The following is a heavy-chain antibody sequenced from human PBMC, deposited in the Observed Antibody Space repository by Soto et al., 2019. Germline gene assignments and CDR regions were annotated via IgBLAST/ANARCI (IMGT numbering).Heavy chain of an antibody. Sequence: GASVKVSCKASGYSFTGYSMHWVRQAPGQGLEWMGWINPKNGATNYARKFQGWVTMTRDTSMSTAYMELRNLKSDDTAVYYCARSGYSYGYGWFDPWGQGTLVTVSS. V-gene: IGHV1-2*04. CDR1: GYSFTGYS. J-gene: IGHJ5*02. D-gene: IGHD5-18*01. CDR3: ARSGYSYGYGWFDP. CDR2: INPKNGAT.